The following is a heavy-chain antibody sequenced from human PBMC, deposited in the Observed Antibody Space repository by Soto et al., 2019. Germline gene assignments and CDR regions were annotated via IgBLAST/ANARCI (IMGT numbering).Heavy chain of an antibody. Sequence: EVQLVQSGPEMRKPGESLRISCQSFGYTFTAYWIAWVRQMPGKGLEWMGIIFLADSEIRYSPSFRGHVTISADKSISTAYLQWSSLEASDTAMYYCARPLYPGYCTDGVCYSYDYWGQGTPVTVSS. V-gene: IGHV5-51*01. D-gene: IGHD2-8*01. CDR3: ARPLYPGYCTDGVCYSYDY. CDR1: GYTFTAYW. CDR2: IFLADSEI. J-gene: IGHJ4*02.